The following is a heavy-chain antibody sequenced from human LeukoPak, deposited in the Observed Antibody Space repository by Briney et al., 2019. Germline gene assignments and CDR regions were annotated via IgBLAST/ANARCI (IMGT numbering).Heavy chain of an antibody. V-gene: IGHV4-4*07. J-gene: IGHJ5*02. CDR1: GGSISSYY. CDR2: IYTSGTI. CDR3: ARDSGTTGEVKFDP. Sequence: SETLSLTCTVSGGSISSYYWSWIRQPAGTALEWIGRIYTSGTIAYNPSLKSRVTMSVDTSKNQFSLKLSSVTAADTAVYYCARDSGTTGEVKFDPWGQGTLVTVSS. D-gene: IGHD3-10*01.